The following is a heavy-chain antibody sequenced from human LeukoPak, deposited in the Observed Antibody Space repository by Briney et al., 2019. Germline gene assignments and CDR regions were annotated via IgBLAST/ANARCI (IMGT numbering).Heavy chain of an antibody. CDR2: IYYSGST. D-gene: IGHD5-18*01. CDR1: GGSISSSSYY. V-gene: IGHV4-39*01. Sequence: SETLSLTCTVSGGSISSSSYYWGWIRQPPGKGLEWIGSIYYSGSTYYNPSLKSRVTISVDTSKNQFSLKLSSVTAADTAVYYCARHSTAMALGYWGQGTLVTVSS. CDR3: ARHSTAMALGY. J-gene: IGHJ4*02.